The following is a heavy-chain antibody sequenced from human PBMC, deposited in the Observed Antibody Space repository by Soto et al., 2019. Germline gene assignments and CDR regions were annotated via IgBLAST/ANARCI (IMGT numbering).Heavy chain of an antibody. CDR1: GFTFGGFA. Sequence: EGQLVESGGGLVQPGGSLKLSCAASGFTFGGFAMHWVRQASGKGLEWVGHIRSKTNSYATAYAESVKGRFTISRDDSMNTAYLQMNSLKTEDTAVYFCTRQTDAVQWLVVPTDYNFDYWGQGTLVTVSS. CDR3: TRQTDAVQWLVVPTDYNFDY. J-gene: IGHJ4*02. D-gene: IGHD6-19*01. V-gene: IGHV3-73*02. CDR2: IRSKTNSYAT.